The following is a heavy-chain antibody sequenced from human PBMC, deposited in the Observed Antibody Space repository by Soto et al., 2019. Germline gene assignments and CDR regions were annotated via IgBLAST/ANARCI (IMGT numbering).Heavy chain of an antibody. D-gene: IGHD5-18*01. CDR2: IYYSGST. Sequence: QVQLQESGPGLVKPSETLSLTCTVSGGSVSSGSYYWSWIRQPPGKGLEWIGYIYYSGSTNYNPSLKSRVTISVDTSKNQFSLKLSSVTAADTAVYYCARGYSYEGLYYYGMDVWGQGTTVTVSS. CDR3: ARGYSYEGLYYYGMDV. CDR1: GGSVSSGSYY. V-gene: IGHV4-61*01. J-gene: IGHJ6*02.